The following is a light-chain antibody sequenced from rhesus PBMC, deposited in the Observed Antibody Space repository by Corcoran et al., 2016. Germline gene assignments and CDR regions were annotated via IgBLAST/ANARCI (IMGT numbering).Light chain of an antibody. CDR1: QSVGNY. Sequence: EIVVTQSPATLSLSPGERATLSCRASQSVGNYLAWYQQRPGQAPRFLIYGASRRATGIPDRFSGSGSGTDFTLTISSLEPEDVGVYYCQQSSYLFSFDPGTKLDIK. V-gene: IGKV3-24*04. CDR2: GAS. J-gene: IGKJ3*01. CDR3: QQSSYLFS.